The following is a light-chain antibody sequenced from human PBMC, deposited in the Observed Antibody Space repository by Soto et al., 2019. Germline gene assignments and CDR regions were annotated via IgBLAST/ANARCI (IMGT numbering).Light chain of an antibody. V-gene: IGKV3-20*01. Sequence: EVVLTQSPDTLSLPPGERATLSCRASQSISSYLAWHQQKPGQAPRLLISAASNRATGIPDRFSGSGSGTDFTLTISRLEPEDFAVYYCQQYGTSPFTFGPGTKVNIK. J-gene: IGKJ3*01. CDR1: QSISSY. CDR3: QQYGTSPFT. CDR2: AAS.